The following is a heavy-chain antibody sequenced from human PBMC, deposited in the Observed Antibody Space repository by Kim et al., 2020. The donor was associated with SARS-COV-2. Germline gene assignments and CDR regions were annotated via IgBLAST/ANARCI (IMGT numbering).Heavy chain of an antibody. CDR3: ARDSHAGFLEWRSRDEVQIDY. J-gene: IGHJ4*02. CDR1: GFTFSSYE. D-gene: IGHD3-3*01. Sequence: GGSLRLSCAASGFTFSSYEMNWVRQAPGKGLEWVSYISSSGSTIYYADSVKGRFTISRDNAKNSLYLQMNSLRAEDTAVYYCARDSHAGFLEWRSRDEVQIDYWGQGTLVTVSS. V-gene: IGHV3-48*03. CDR2: ISSSGSTI.